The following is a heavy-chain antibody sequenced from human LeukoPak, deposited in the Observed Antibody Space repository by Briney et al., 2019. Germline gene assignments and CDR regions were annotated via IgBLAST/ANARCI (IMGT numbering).Heavy chain of an antibody. D-gene: IGHD5-18*01. CDR2: IDHDGSGT. V-gene: IGHV3-74*01. CDR1: GFTFKNYW. Sequence: AGSLKLSCAASGFTFKNYWRHWVRQAPGTGLVWVSRIDHDGSGTSYADSVKGRFTVSRDNAKSTLYLQMNTLRAEDTAVYYCVRDLPQTGYSYDYWGQGTLVTVSS. J-gene: IGHJ4*02. CDR3: VRDLPQTGYSYDY.